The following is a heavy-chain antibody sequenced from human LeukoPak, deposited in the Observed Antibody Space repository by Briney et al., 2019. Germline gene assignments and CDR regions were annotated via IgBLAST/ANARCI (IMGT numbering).Heavy chain of an antibody. Sequence: GASVTVSCKASGGTFSSYAISWVRQAPGQGLEWMGRIIPIFGIANYAQKFQGRVTITADKSTSTAYMELSSLRSEDTAVYYCARDVGGCSSTSCYKGYYYYGMDVWGQGTTVTVSS. J-gene: IGHJ6*02. V-gene: IGHV1-69*04. CDR2: IIPIFGIA. D-gene: IGHD2-2*02. CDR3: ARDVGGCSSTSCYKGYYYYGMDV. CDR1: GGTFSSYA.